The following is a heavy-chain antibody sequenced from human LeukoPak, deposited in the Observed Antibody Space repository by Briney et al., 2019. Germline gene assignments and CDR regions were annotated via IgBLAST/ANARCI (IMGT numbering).Heavy chain of an antibody. CDR3: ARGFGTMIVVVNRPFDY. J-gene: IGHJ4*02. CDR2: FYHSGRT. D-gene: IGHD3-22*01. CDR1: GGSIISGNL. V-gene: IGHV4-4*02. Sequence: PSGTLSLTCAVSGGSIISGNLWSWVRQPPGKGLEWMGEFYHSGRTNYNPSLKSRVTISLDKSKNHFSLNLSSVTAADTALYYCARGFGTMIVVVNRPFDYWGQGTLVTVSS.